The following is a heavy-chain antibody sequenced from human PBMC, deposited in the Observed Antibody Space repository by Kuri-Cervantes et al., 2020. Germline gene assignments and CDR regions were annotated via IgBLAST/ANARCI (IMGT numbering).Heavy chain of an antibody. J-gene: IGHJ4*02. CDR3: ARDFDSSGYYANSGY. V-gene: IGHV3-30*14. D-gene: IGHD3-22*01. CDR2: ISYDGSNK. Sequence: GGSLRLSCAASGFTFSSYAMHWVRQAPGKGLEWVAVISYDGSNKYYADSVKGRFTISRDTSKNTLYLQMESLRAEDSAVYYCARDFDSSGYYANSGYWGQGILVTVSS. CDR1: GFTFSSYA.